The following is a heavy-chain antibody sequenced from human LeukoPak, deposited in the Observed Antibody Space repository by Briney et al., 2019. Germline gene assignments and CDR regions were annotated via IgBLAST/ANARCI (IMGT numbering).Heavy chain of an antibody. CDR2: ISRTGNSI. D-gene: IGHD6-13*01. CDR3: ARGPYSSNWYVDY. CDR1: GFTYSNYE. V-gene: IGHV3-48*03. Sequence: GGSLKLSCVASGFTYSNYEMNWVRLAPGKGLEWISYISRTGNSIYYADSVKGRFTISRDSAKNSLYLQMNSLRAEDTAVYYCARGPYSSNWYVDYWGQGTLVTVSS. J-gene: IGHJ4*02.